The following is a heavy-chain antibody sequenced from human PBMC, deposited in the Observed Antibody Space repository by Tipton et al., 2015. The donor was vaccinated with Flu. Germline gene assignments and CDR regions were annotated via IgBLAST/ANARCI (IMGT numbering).Heavy chain of an antibody. V-gene: IGHV4-61*09. CDR2: IYTTGDI. D-gene: IGHD4-11*01. J-gene: IGHJ5*02. CDR3: ARRDYSNYVSEPKNWFDP. CDR1: GDSISSSAYH. Sequence: TLSLTCTVSGDSISSSAYHWTWVRQPAGAGLEWIGQIYTTGDIYYNPSLKTRVSISVDTSKNQYSLRLTSVTAADTAVYYCARRDYSNYVSEPKNWFDPWGQGALVTVSS.